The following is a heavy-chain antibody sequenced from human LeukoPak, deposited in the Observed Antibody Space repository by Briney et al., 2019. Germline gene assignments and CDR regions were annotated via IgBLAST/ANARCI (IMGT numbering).Heavy chain of an antibody. CDR2: FDPEDGET. Sequence: VASVKVSCKVSGYTLTELSMHWVRQAPGKGLDWMGGFDPEDGETIYAQKFQGRVTMTEDTSTDTAYMELSSLRSEDTAVYYCATVEHSGSYSLWGQGTLVTVSS. CDR3: ATVEHSGSYSL. J-gene: IGHJ4*02. CDR1: GYTLTELS. D-gene: IGHD1-26*01. V-gene: IGHV1-24*01.